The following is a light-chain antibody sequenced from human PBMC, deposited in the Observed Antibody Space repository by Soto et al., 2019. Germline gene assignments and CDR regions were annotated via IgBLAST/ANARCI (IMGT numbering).Light chain of an antibody. CDR3: QQYNSYSWT. J-gene: IGKJ1*01. Sequence: DIQITQSPSTLSASVGDRVTITCRASQSISSWLAWYQQKPGKAPKLLIYKASTLESGVPSRSSGSGAGTDCTLTISSLQPDDVATDYCQQYNSYSWTFGQGTKVDIK. V-gene: IGKV1-5*03. CDR2: KAS. CDR1: QSISSW.